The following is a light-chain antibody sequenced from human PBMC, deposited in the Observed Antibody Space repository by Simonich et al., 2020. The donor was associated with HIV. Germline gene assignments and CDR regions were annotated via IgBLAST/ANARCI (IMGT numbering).Light chain of an antibody. V-gene: IGKV4-1*01. J-gene: IGKJ5*01. CDR2: WAS. CDR1: QSVLYSSNNKNY. Sequence: DIVMTQSPDSLAVSLGERATINCKSSQSVLYSSNNKNYLTLYHQKPEQPPKLLIYWASTRESGVPDRFSGSGSGTDFTLTISSLQAEDVAVYYCQQYYSTPPITFGQGTRLEIK. CDR3: QQYYSTPPIT.